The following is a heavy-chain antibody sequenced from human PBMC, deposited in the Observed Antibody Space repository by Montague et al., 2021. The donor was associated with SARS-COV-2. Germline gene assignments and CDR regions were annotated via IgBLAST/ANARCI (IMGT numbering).Heavy chain of an antibody. Sequence: SLRLSCAASGFSFSSYGMHWVRQAPGKGLEWVAATWYDGSNKYYADSVKGRFTIFRDNSKNTLSLQMNSLRAEDTAVYYCAKDHQNYYGSGSYYNYYYNGMDVWGQGTTVTVSS. J-gene: IGHJ6*02. CDR1: GFSFSSYG. CDR2: TWYDGSNK. D-gene: IGHD3-10*01. V-gene: IGHV3-33*06. CDR3: AKDHQNYYGSGSYYNYYYNGMDV.